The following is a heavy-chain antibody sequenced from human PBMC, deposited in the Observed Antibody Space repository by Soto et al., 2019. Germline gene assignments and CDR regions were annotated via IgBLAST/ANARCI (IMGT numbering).Heavy chain of an antibody. Sequence: QVQLVQSGAEVKKPGSSVKVSCKASGGTFSSYAISWVRQAPGQGLEWMGGIIPIFGTANYAQKFQGRVTITADESASTGYMELSSLRSGETAVYYCARDGPDSSSWYDYYYGMDVWGQGTTVTVSS. J-gene: IGHJ6*02. CDR1: GGTFSSYA. CDR3: ARDGPDSSSWYDYYYGMDV. D-gene: IGHD6-13*01. V-gene: IGHV1-69*12. CDR2: IIPIFGTA.